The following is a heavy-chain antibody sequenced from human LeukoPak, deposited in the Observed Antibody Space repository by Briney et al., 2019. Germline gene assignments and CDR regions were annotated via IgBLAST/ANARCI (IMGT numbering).Heavy chain of an antibody. D-gene: IGHD6-19*01. CDR1: GYTFTGYY. CDR2: INPNSGGT. J-gene: IGHJ3*02. V-gene: IGHV1-2*02. CDR3: ARLSSGRDAFDI. Sequence: ASVKVSCKASGYTFTGYYMHWVRQAPGQGLEWMGWINPNSGGTNYAQKFQGRVTMTRDTSISTAYMELSSLRSEDTAVYYCARLSSGRDAFDIWGQGTMVTVSS.